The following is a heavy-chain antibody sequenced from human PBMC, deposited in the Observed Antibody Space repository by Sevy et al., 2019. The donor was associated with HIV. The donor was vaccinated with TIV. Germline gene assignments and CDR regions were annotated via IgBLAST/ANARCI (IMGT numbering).Heavy chain of an antibody. D-gene: IGHD6-13*01. CDR2: IYSSGST. V-gene: IGHV4-59*01. CDR3: ARESIGAVGDFDY. J-gene: IGHJ4*02. Sequence: SETVSLTCTVSGGSFSNYFWSWIRQPPGKRLEWIGYIYSSGSTNYNPSLKSRVTISVDTSKNQFSLKLSSVTAADTAVYYCARESIGAVGDFDYWGQGTLVTVSS. CDR1: GGSFSNYF.